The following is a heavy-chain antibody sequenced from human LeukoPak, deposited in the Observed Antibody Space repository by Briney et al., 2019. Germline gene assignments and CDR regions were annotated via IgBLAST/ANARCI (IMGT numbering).Heavy chain of an antibody. CDR3: ASRGYGGNSFDN. V-gene: IGHV1-18*01. Sequence: ASVKVSCKASGYTFTSYCLTWVRQAPGQGREGMGWISGYNDNTNYAQKFQGRVTMTTDTSTTTAYKELRSLGSDATAVYYCASRGYGGNSFDNWGQGTLVTVSS. D-gene: IGHD4-23*01. CDR2: ISGYNDNT. J-gene: IGHJ4*02. CDR1: GYTFTSYC.